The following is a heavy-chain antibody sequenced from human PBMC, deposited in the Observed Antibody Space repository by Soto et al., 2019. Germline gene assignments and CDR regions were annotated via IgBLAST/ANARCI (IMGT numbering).Heavy chain of an antibody. J-gene: IGHJ4*02. D-gene: IGHD2-15*01. V-gene: IGHV4-30-4*01. Sequence: SETLSLTCTVSGGSISSGDYYWSWIRQPPGKGLEWIGYIYYSGSTYYNPSLKSRVTISVDTSKNQFSLKLSSVTAADTAVYYCARERTGYCSGGSCYSVHYFDYWGQGTLVTVSS. CDR2: IYYSGST. CDR3: ARERTGYCSGGSCYSVHYFDY. CDR1: GGSISSGDYY.